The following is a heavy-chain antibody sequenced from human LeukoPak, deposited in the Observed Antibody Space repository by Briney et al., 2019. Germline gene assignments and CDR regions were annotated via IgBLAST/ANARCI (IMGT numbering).Heavy chain of an antibody. CDR1: GYTFTGYY. CDR3: ARDSRGYCSSTSCYDFDD. J-gene: IGHJ4*02. V-gene: IGHV1-46*01. Sequence: ASVKVSCKASGYTFTGYYMHWVRHAPGQGLEWMGIINPSGGSTSYAQKFQGRVTMTRDMFTSTVYMELSSLRSEDTAVYYCARDSRGYCSSTSCYDFDDWGQGTLVTVSS. D-gene: IGHD2-2*01. CDR2: INPSGGST.